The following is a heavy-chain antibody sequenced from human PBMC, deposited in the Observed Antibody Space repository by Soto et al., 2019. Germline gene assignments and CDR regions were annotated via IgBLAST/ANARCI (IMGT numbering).Heavy chain of an antibody. CDR3: AKARTLYGFDY. D-gene: IGHD3-10*01. CDR1: GFTFSSYG. Sequence: PGGSLRLSCAASGFTFSSYGMHWVRQAPGKGLEWVAVISYDGSNKYYADSVKGRFTISRDNSKNTLYLQMNSLRAEDTAVYYCAKARTLYGFDYWGQGTLVTVS. V-gene: IGHV3-30*18. CDR2: ISYDGSNK. J-gene: IGHJ4*02.